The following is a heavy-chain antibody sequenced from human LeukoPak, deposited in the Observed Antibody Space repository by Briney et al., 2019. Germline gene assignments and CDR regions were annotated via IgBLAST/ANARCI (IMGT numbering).Heavy chain of an antibody. J-gene: IGHJ4*02. CDR3: ARVLPTYYFDY. Sequence: GGSLRLSCAASGFTVSSSFMSWVRQAPGKGLEWVSIIYSGGSTYYADSVKGRSTISRDNSKNTLYLQMNSLRAEDTAVYYCARVLPTYYFDYWGQGTLVTVSS. CDR1: GFTVSSSF. V-gene: IGHV3-66*01. CDR2: IYSGGST.